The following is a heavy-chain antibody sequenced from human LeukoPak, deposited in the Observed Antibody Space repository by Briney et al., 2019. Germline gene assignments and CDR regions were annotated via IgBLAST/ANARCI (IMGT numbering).Heavy chain of an antibody. CDR3: ASEGDILTGYYIYYYGMDV. Sequence: PGGSLRLSCAASGFPFDVQTMSWVRQAPGKGLDWVASMKEDGTEIHYVDSVKGRFTIFRDNPKNSLYLQMNSLRAEDTAVYYCASEGDILTGYYIYYYGMDVWGQGTTVTVSS. D-gene: IGHD3-9*01. CDR1: GFPFDVQT. V-gene: IGHV3-7*01. J-gene: IGHJ6*02. CDR2: MKEDGTEI.